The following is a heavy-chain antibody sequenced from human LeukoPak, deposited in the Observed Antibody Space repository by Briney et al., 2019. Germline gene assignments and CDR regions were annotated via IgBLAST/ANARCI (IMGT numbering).Heavy chain of an antibody. J-gene: IGHJ4*02. CDR2: ISAYNGNT. CDR3: ARDTLRFLEWLSYFDY. CDR1: GYTFTSYG. Sequence: GASVKVSCKASGYTFTSYGISWVRQAPGQGLEWMGWISAYNGNTNYAQKLQGRVTMTTDTSTSTAYMELRSLRSDDTAVYYCARDTLRFLEWLSYFDYWGQGTLVTVSS. D-gene: IGHD3-3*01. V-gene: IGHV1-18*01.